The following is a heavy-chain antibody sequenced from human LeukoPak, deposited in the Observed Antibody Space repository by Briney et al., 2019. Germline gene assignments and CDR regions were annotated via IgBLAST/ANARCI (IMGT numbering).Heavy chain of an antibody. CDR3: ASFSQYCYDSSGYYG. Sequence: GGSLRLSCAASGFTFSSYAMSWVRQAPGKGLEWVSAISGSGGSTYYADSVKGRFTISRDNSKNTLYLQMNSLRAEDTAVYYCASFSQYCYDSSGYYGWGQGTLVTVSS. J-gene: IGHJ4*02. D-gene: IGHD3-22*01. CDR2: ISGSGGST. CDR1: GFTFSSYA. V-gene: IGHV3-23*01.